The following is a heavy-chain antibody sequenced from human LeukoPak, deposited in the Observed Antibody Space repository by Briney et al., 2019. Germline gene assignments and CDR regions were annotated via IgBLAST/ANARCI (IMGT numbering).Heavy chain of an antibody. CDR3: ATGSGFQFLEWLSLDY. CDR2: FDPEDGET. J-gene: IGHJ4*02. V-gene: IGHV1-24*01. CDR1: GYTPTELS. D-gene: IGHD3-3*01. Sequence: ASVKVSCKVSGYTPTELSMHWVRQAPGKGLEWMGGFDPEDGETIYAQKFQGRVTMTEDTSTDTAYMELSSLRSEDTAVYYCATGSGFQFLEWLSLDYWGQGTLVTVSS.